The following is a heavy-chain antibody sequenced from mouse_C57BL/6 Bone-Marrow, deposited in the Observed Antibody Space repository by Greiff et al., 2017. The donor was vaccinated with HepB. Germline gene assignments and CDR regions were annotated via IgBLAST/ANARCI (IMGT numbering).Heavy chain of an antibody. CDR2: ISSGSSTI. Sequence: EVKLVESGGGLVKPGGSLTLSCAASGFTFSDYGMHWVRQAPEKGLEWVAYISSGSSTIYYADTVKGRFTISRDNAKNTLFLQMTSLRSEDTAMYYCAREDTVVATDYFDYWGQGTTLTVSS. CDR3: AREDTVVATDYFDY. J-gene: IGHJ2*01. CDR1: GFTFSDYG. D-gene: IGHD1-1*01. V-gene: IGHV5-17*01.